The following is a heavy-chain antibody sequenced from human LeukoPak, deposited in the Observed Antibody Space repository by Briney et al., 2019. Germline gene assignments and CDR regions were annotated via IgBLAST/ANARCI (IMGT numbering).Heavy chain of an antibody. CDR3: ATRDGYNHGTDY. D-gene: IGHD5-24*01. Sequence: SETLSLTCAVYGGSFSGYYWSWIRQPPGKGLEWIGEINHSGSTNYNPSLKSRVTISVDTSKNQFSLKLSSVTAADTAVYYCATRDGYNHGTDYWGQGTLVTVSS. CDR2: INHSGST. J-gene: IGHJ4*02. V-gene: IGHV4-34*01. CDR1: GGSFSGYY.